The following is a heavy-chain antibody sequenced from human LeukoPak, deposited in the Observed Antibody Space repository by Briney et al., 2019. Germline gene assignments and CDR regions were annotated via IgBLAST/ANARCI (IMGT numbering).Heavy chain of an antibody. D-gene: IGHD3-9*01. CDR2: IRASGGST. CDR1: GFTFNTYA. Sequence: GGSLRLSCAVSGFTFNTYAMSWVRQAPGKGLEWVSVIRASGGSTHYADSVKGRFTISRHNSKNTLYLQMNSLRAEDTAVYYCARGSLRTRLVPDAFDIWGQGTMVTVSS. J-gene: IGHJ3*02. CDR3: ARGSLRTRLVPDAFDI. V-gene: IGHV3-23*01.